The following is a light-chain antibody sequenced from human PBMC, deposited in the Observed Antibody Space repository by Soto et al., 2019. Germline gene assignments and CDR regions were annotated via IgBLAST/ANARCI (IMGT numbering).Light chain of an antibody. J-gene: IGLJ3*02. Sequence: QTVVTQEPSFSVSPGGTVTLTCGLNSGSVSTSYYPTWYQQTPGHPPRTLIYSTNIRSSGVPDRFSGSILGNKAALTITGAQADDECDYYCVLYMGSGISVFGGGTQLTVL. CDR2: STN. CDR1: SGSVSTSYY. CDR3: VLYMGSGISV. V-gene: IGLV8-61*01.